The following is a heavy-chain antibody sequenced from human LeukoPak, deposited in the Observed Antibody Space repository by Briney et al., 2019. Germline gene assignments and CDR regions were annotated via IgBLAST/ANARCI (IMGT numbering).Heavy chain of an antibody. D-gene: IGHD6-6*01. CDR1: GYTFTSYG. J-gene: IGHJ5*02. V-gene: IGHV1-2*02. CDR3: AREGRSSIAARLSGNWFDP. CDR2: INPDSGGT. Sequence: ASVKVSCKASGYTFTSYGISWVRQAPGQGLEWMGWINPDSGGTNYAQKFQGRVTMTRDTSISTAYMELSRLRSDDTAVYYCAREGRSSIAARLSGNWFDPWGQGTLVTVSS.